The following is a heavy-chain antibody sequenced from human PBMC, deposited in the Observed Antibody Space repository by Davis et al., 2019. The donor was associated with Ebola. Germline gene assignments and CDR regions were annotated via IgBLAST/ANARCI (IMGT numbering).Heavy chain of an antibody. CDR3: ARDRLGYSSSFDY. CDR1: EFSIKTYA. CDR2: ISYDGRNK. V-gene: IGHV3-30*04. Sequence: PGGSLRLSCEASEFSIKTYAMHWVRQTPGKGLEWVAVISYDGRNKFYADSVTGRFTLSRDNSRNTLSLEMNSLRVEDTAVYFCARDRLGYSSSFDYWGLGTRVTVSS. J-gene: IGHJ4*02. D-gene: IGHD5-12*01.